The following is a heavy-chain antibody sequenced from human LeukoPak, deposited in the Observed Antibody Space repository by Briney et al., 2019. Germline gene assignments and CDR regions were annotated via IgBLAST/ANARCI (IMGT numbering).Heavy chain of an antibody. J-gene: IGHJ4*02. Sequence: PGGSLRLSCAASGFTFSHYGMHWVRQTPGAGLEWVAVIWSDGSDKYYAKSVKGRFTISRDNAKNSLYLQMDSLRAEDTAVYYCVRLRYTYGKNFDCWGQGTLVTVSS. CDR3: VRLRYTYGKNFDC. D-gene: IGHD5-18*01. CDR1: GFTFSHYG. CDR2: IWSDGSDK. V-gene: IGHV3-33*01.